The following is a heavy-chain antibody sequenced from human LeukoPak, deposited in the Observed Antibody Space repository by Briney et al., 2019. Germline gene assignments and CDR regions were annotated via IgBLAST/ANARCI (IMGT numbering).Heavy chain of an antibody. CDR3: AKESGAYYYDSSGYHFQH. D-gene: IGHD3-22*01. CDR1: GFTLSSYG. CDR2: IRYDGSNK. Sequence: PGGSLRLSCAASGFTLSSYGMHWVRQAPGKGLEWVAFIRYDGSNKYYADSVKGRFTISRDNSKNTLYLQMNSLRAEDTAVYYCAKESGAYYYDSSGYHFQHWGQGTLVTVSS. J-gene: IGHJ1*01. V-gene: IGHV3-30*02.